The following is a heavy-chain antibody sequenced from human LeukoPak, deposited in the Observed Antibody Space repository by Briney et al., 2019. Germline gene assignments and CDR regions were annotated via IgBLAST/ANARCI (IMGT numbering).Heavy chain of an antibody. D-gene: IGHD3-22*01. CDR2: ISGSGGRT. Sequence: GGSLRLSCAASGFTFSSYAMSWVRQAPGKGLEWVSAISGSGGRTYYADSVKGRFTISRDNSKNTLYLQMNSLRAEDTAVYYCAKFPTYHYDSSGYYYIEYWGQGTLVTVSS. J-gene: IGHJ4*02. CDR1: GFTFSSYA. CDR3: AKFPTYHYDSSGYYYIEY. V-gene: IGHV3-23*01.